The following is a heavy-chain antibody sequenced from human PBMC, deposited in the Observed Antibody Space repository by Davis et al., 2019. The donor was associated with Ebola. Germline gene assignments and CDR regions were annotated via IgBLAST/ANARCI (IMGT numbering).Heavy chain of an antibody. V-gene: IGHV5-51*01. CDR2: IYPADSDT. J-gene: IGHJ3*02. CDR1: GYSFRGYW. Sequence: KVSCKASGYSFRGYWIAWVRQMPGKGLAWLGIIYPADSDTRYSPAFQGQVSISVDKSTSTAYLQWSSLKASDTAIYYCASLRRSITGFDDGYDTWGQGTMVTVSS. CDR3: ASLRRSITGFDDGYDT. D-gene: IGHD3-9*01.